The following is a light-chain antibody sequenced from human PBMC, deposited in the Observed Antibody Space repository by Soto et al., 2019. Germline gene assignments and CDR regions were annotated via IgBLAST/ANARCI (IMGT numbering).Light chain of an antibody. Sequence: DIQMTQSPSTLSTSVGDRVTITCRASQSISSWLAWYQQKPGKAPKLLIYDASSLETGVPSRFSGSGSGTEFTLTISSLQPDDFATYYCQQYNRYPLTFGGGTKVEIK. CDR3: QQYNRYPLT. CDR1: QSISSW. J-gene: IGKJ4*01. V-gene: IGKV1-5*01. CDR2: DAS.